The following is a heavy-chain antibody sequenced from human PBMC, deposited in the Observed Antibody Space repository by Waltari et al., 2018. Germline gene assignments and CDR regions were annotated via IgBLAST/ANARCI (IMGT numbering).Heavy chain of an antibody. Sequence: EVQLVESGGALVKPGGSLRLSCAASGFTFTNAWMSWVRQAPGKGLEWVGHIKSKVHGGTPDYAVPVKDRFTITRDDSRSTTYRQMSSLKTEDTAVYYCTTSDTVEVVVARNWFGSWGQGTLVTVSS. D-gene: IGHD2-2*01. CDR3: TTSDTVEVVVARNWFGS. V-gene: IGHV3-15*02. J-gene: IGHJ5*01. CDR2: IKSKVHGGTP. CDR1: GFTFTNAW.